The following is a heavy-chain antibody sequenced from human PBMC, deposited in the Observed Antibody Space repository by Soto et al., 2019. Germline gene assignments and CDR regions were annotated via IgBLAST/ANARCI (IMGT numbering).Heavy chain of an antibody. CDR2: IYYSGST. V-gene: IGHV4-39*01. Sequence: PGKGLEWIGSIYYSGSTYYNPSLKSRVTISVDTSKNQFSLKLSSVTAADTAVYYCARTAMVRSYYYYGMDVWGQGTTVTVSS. CDR3: ARTAMVRSYYYYGMDV. D-gene: IGHD5-18*01. J-gene: IGHJ6*02.